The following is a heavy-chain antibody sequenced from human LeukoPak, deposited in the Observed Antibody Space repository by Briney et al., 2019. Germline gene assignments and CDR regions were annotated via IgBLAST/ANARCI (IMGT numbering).Heavy chain of an antibody. D-gene: IGHD2-2*01. CDR2: IYSGGST. Sequence: PGGSLRLSCAASGFTVSSNYMSWVRQAPGKGLEWVSVIYSGGSTYYADSVKGRFTISRDNSKNTLYLQMNSLRADDTAVYYCARDRSICSSTSCRRSALDYWGQGTLVTVSS. CDR1: GFTVSSNY. V-gene: IGHV3-53*01. CDR3: ARDRSICSSTSCRRSALDY. J-gene: IGHJ4*02.